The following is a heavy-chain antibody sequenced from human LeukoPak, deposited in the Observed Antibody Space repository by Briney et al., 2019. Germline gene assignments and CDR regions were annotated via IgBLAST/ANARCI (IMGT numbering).Heavy chain of an antibody. J-gene: IGHJ4*02. CDR1: GFTFSSYA. CDR2: ISGSGGST. CDR3: AKDLNYFDWLFDY. D-gene: IGHD3-9*01. Sequence: GGSLRLSCAASGFTFSSYAMSWVRQAPGRGLEWVSAISGSGGSTYYADSVKGRFTISRDNSKNTLYLQMNSLRAEDTAVYYCAKDLNYFDWLFDYWGQGTLVTVSS. V-gene: IGHV3-23*01.